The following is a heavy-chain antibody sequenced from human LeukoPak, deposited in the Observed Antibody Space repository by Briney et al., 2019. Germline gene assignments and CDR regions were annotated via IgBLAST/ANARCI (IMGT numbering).Heavy chain of an antibody. Sequence: GSSVKVSCKASGGTFSSYAISWVRQAPGQGLEWMGGIIPIFGTANYAQKFQGRVTITADESTSTAYMELSSLRSEDTAVYYCARPGIRVQSYYYYYGMDVWGQGTTVTVSS. CDR3: ARPGIRVQSYYYYYGMDV. CDR2: IIPIFGTA. D-gene: IGHD1-1*01. V-gene: IGHV1-69*01. CDR1: GGTFSSYA. J-gene: IGHJ6*02.